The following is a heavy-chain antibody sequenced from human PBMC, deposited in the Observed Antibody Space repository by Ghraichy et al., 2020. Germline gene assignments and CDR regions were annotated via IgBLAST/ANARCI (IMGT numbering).Heavy chain of an antibody. CDR1: GGSFSGYY. CDR3: ARRHRIAVAGTFDY. Sequence: SETLSLTCAVYGGSFSGYYWSWIRQPPGKGLEWIGETNHSGSTNYNPSLKSRVTISADTSKNQFSLKLSSVTAADTAVYYCARRHRIAVAGTFDYWGQGTLVTVSS. D-gene: IGHD6-19*01. V-gene: IGHV4-34*01. CDR2: TNHSGST. J-gene: IGHJ4*02.